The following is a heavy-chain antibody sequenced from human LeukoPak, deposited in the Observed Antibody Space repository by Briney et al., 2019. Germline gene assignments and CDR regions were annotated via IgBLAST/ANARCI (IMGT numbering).Heavy chain of an antibody. V-gene: IGHV3-20*04. CDR1: GFTFDDYG. Sequence: GGSLRLSCAASGFTFDDYGMGWVRQAPGKGLEWVSGINWNGGSTGYADSVKGRFTISRDNAKNSLYLQMNSLRAEDTALYYCARDLGRGYSYGQPIDYWGQGTLVTVSS. D-gene: IGHD5-18*01. CDR2: INWNGGST. CDR3: ARDLGRGYSYGQPIDY. J-gene: IGHJ4*02.